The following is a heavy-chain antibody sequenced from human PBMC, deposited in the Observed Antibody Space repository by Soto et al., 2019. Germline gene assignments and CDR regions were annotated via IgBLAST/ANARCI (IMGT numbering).Heavy chain of an antibody. CDR2: ISGYNGNR. CDR3: ARGGPGSGWYNAFDI. D-gene: IGHD6-19*01. V-gene: IGHV1-18*01. CDR1: GYTFTSYG. Sequence: ASVKVSCKASGYTFTSYGFSWVRQAPGQGLEWMGWISGYNGNRNYAQKLHGRVTLTTDTSTSTAYMELRSLRSDDTAVYYCARGGPGSGWYNAFDIWGQGTMVTVSS. J-gene: IGHJ3*02.